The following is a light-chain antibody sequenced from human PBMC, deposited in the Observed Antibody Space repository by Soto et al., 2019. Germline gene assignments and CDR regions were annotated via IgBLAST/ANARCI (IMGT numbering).Light chain of an antibody. V-gene: IGKV3-20*01. CDR1: QSVIGNY. CDR3: QIYNSSPWT. J-gene: IGKJ1*01. CDR2: GAF. Sequence: EIVLTQSPGTLSLSPGETATLSCRASQSVIGNYLAWYQQKPGQAPRLLFYGAFTRAAGSPARFSGSGSGTDFTLTISRLEPEDFAFYYCQIYNSSPWTFGQGTKVDIK.